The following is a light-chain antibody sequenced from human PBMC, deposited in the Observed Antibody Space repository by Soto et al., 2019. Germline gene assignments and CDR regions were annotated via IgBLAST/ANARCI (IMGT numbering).Light chain of an antibody. J-gene: IGKJ2*01. CDR2: DAS. CDR1: QSVSSS. CDR3: QQRTNWTYT. Sequence: EIVLTQSPATLSLSPGERATLSCRASQSVSSSLAWYHQKPGQAPRLLIYDASNRATGIPARFSGSGSGTDFTLTISSLEPEDFAVYYCQQRTNWTYTFGQGTKLEIK. V-gene: IGKV3-11*01.